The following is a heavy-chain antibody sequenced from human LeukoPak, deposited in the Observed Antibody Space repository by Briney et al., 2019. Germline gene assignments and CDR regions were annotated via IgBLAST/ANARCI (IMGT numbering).Heavy chain of an antibody. J-gene: IGHJ5*02. D-gene: IGHD6-13*01. CDR2: IYHSGST. CDR3: ARAHPAGSSWSSWFDP. V-gene: IGHV4-4*02. Sequence: PSGTLSLTCAVSGGSISSSNWWSWVRQPPGKGLEWIGEIYHSGSTNYNPSLKSRVTISVDKSKNQFSLKLSSVTAADTAVYYCARAHPAGSSWSSWFDPWGQGTLVTVSS. CDR1: GGSISSSNW.